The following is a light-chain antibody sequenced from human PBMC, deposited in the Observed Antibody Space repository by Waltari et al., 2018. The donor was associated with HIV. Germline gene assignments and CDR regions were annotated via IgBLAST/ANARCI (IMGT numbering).Light chain of an antibody. CDR2: DAS. CDR3: QQRSNRPPKYT. Sequence: EIVLTQSPATLSLSPGERATLSCRASQSVSSYLAWYQQKPGRAPRLLIYDASNRATGIPARFSGSGSGTDFTLTISSLEPEDFAVYYCQQRSNRPPKYTFGGGTKVEIK. CDR1: QSVSSY. V-gene: IGKV3-11*01. J-gene: IGKJ4*01.